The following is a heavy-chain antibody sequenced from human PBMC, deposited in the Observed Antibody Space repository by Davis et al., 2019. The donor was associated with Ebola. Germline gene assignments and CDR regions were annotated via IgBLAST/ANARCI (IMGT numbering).Heavy chain of an antibody. CDR2: IFYTGST. Sequence: SETLSLTCTVSGDSFRSYYWSWIRQPPGKGLEWIGYIFYTGSTNYNPSFKSRVTISVDTSKNQFSLKLSSVTVADTAVYYCARAGLGSGDMFYYYYYGMDVWGQGTTVTVSS. J-gene: IGHJ6*02. D-gene: IGHD3-16*01. CDR3: ARAGLGSGDMFYYYYYGMDV. V-gene: IGHV4-59*01. CDR1: GDSFRSYY.